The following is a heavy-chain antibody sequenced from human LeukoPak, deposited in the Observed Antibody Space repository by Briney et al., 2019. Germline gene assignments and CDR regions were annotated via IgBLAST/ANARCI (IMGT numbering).Heavy chain of an antibody. CDR3: ARGRLDYYGSGSAGWFDP. J-gene: IGHJ5*02. CDR1: GGSFSGYY. CDR2: INHSGST. Sequence: SETLSLTCAVYGGSFSGYYWSWIRQPPGKGLEWIGEINHSGSTNYNPSLKSRVIISVDTSKNQFSLKLSSVTAADTAVYYCARGRLDYYGSGSAGWFDPWGQGTLVTVSS. V-gene: IGHV4-34*01. D-gene: IGHD3-10*01.